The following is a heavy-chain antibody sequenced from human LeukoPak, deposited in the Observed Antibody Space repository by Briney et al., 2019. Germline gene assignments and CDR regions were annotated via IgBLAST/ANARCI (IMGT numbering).Heavy chain of an antibody. CDR2: INHSGST. J-gene: IGHJ4*02. V-gene: IGHV4-34*01. CDR1: GGSFSGYY. CDR3: ARSRQAPFDY. Sequence: SSETLSLTCAVYGGSFSGYYWSWIRQPPGKGLEWIGEINHSGSTNYNPSLKSRVTISVDTSKNQFSLKLSSVTAADTAVYYCARSRQAPFDYWGQGTLVTVSS.